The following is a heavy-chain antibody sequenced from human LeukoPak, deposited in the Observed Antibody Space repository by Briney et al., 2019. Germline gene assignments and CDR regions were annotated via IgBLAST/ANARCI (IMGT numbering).Heavy chain of an antibody. J-gene: IGHJ3*02. CDR1: GFSFSSYG. V-gene: IGHV3-33*01. CDR3: ARLRGNIAFDI. Sequence: PGGALRLSCAAPGFSFSSYGMLWVRPAPGKGLEWVAVIWYDASEKFYAGSVKGRFAISRDNSKNTLDLQMSSLRAEDTALYYCARLRGNIAFDIWGQGTMVTVSS. CDR2: IWYDASEK.